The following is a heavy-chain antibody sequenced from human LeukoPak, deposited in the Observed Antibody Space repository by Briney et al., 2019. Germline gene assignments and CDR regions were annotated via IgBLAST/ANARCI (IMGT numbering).Heavy chain of an antibody. CDR2: IKQDGSEK. D-gene: IGHD5-18*01. V-gene: IGHV3-7*01. J-gene: IGHJ4*02. CDR1: GFTFRSYW. CDR3: ARDPVSTALQINSDY. Sequence: GGSLRLSCAASGFTFRSYWMTWVRQAPGKGLEWVANIKQDGSEKYYVDSVKGRFTISRDNAKNSLYLQMNSLRAEDTALYYCARDPVSTALQINSDYWGQGTLVTVSS.